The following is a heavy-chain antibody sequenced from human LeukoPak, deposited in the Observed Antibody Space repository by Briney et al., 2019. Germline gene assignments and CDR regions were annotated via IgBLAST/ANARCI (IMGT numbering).Heavy chain of an antibody. J-gene: IGHJ4*02. Sequence: PGGSLTLSCTASGFTISTHSINWVRKAPATGQEWVSYISNSCSTIYYSDSVKGRFTISRDNAKNSLYLQMTSLRAEDTAVYFCARTTYYYANSGSSPVDYWGQGTLVTVSS. CDR2: ISNSCSTI. D-gene: IGHD3-22*01. CDR3: ARTTYYYANSGSSPVDY. CDR1: GFTISTHS. V-gene: IGHV3-48*04.